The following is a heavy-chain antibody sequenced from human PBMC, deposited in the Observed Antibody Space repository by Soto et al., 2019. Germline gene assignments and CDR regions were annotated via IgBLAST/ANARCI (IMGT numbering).Heavy chain of an antibody. CDR3: AREGFYDILTRPLDY. Sequence: PGGSLRPSCAASGFPFSSYAMHWARQPPGKGLEGVAVISYDGSNKYYADSVKGRFTISRDNSKNTLYLQMNSRRAEDTAVYYCAREGFYDILTRPLDYWGQGTLVTVSS. J-gene: IGHJ4*02. D-gene: IGHD3-9*01. CDR1: GFPFSSYA. V-gene: IGHV3-30-3*01. CDR2: ISYDGSNK.